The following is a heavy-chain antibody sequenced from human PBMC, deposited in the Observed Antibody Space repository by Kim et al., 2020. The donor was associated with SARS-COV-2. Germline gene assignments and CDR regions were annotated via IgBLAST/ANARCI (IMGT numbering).Heavy chain of an antibody. Sequence: NPSLKSRVTVSVDTSKNQFSLGLRSVTAADTAVYYCARVGLYSGSYYFDFWGQGTLVTVSS. CDR3: ARVGLYSGSYYFDF. D-gene: IGHD1-26*01. V-gene: IGHV4-59*01. J-gene: IGHJ4*02.